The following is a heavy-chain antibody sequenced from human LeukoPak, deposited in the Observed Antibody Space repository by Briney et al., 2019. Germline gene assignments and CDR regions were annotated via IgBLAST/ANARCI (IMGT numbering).Heavy chain of an antibody. D-gene: IGHD5-18*01. J-gene: IGHJ4*02. CDR3: ARDHNYAFDY. Sequence: GGSLRLSCAASGFTFSSYSMNWVRQAPGKGLEWVSYISSISGTINYADSVKGRFTIPGDNARNSLFLQMNSLRAEDTAVYYCARDHNYAFDYWGQGTLVTVSS. V-gene: IGHV3-48*01. CDR1: GFTFSSYS. CDR2: ISSISGTI.